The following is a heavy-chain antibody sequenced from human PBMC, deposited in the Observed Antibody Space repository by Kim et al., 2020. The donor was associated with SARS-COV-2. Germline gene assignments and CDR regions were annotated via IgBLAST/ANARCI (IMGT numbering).Heavy chain of an antibody. V-gene: IGHV3-30*07. Sequence: GRFTISRDNSKNTLYLQMNSLRAEDTAVYYCARLKGYCSGGSCYSGYFDYWGQGTLVTVSS. CDR3: ARLKGYCSGGSCYSGYFDY. D-gene: IGHD2-15*01. J-gene: IGHJ4*02.